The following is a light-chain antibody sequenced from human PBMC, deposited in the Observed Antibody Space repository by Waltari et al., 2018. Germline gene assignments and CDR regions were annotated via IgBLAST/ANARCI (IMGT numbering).Light chain of an antibody. Sequence: QSVLTQPPSASGTPGQRVTISCSGSSSNIGSNYVYWYQQLPGTAPKLLIYRNNQRPSGVPGRFAGAKSVTSASLAISGLRSEDEADYYCAAWDDSLSGWVFGGGTKLTVL. CDR3: AAWDDSLSGWV. CDR2: RNN. CDR1: SSNIGSNY. V-gene: IGLV1-47*01. J-gene: IGLJ3*02.